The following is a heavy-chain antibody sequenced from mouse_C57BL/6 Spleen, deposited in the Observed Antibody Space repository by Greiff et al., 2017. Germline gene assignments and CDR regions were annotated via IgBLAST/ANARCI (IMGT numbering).Heavy chain of an antibody. V-gene: IGHV1-85*01. CDR2: IYPRDGST. D-gene: IGHD4-1*01. CDR1: GYTFTSYD. CDR3: ARKANWANYAMDY. J-gene: IGHJ4*01. Sequence: VQLQQSGPELVKPGASVKLSCKASGYTFTSYDINWVKQRPGQGLEWIGWIYPRDGSTKYNEKFKGKATLTVDTSSSTAYMELHSLTSEDSAVYFCARKANWANYAMDYWGQGTSVTVSS.